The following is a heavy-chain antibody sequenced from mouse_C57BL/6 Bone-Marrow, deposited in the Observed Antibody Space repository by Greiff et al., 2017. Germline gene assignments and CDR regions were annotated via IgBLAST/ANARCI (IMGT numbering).Heavy chain of an antibody. CDR2: IDPSDSYT. J-gene: IGHJ1*03. CDR3: ARCYDWYFDV. D-gene: IGHD1-1*02. CDR1: GYTFTSYW. Sequence: VQLQESGAELVKPGASVKLSCKASGYTFTSYWMQWVKQRPGQGLEWIGEIDPSDSYTNYNQKFKGKATLTVDTSSSTAYMQLSSLTSEDSAVYYCARCYDWYFDVWGTGTTVTVSS. V-gene: IGHV1-50*01.